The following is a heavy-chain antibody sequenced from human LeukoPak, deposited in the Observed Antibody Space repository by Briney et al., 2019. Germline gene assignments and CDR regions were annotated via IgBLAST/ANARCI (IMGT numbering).Heavy chain of an antibody. J-gene: IGHJ4*02. V-gene: IGHV1-18*01. D-gene: IGHD2-21*01. CDR1: GYTFTSYG. Sequence: APVKVSCKASGYTFTSYGISWVRQAPGQGLEWMGWISAYNGNTNYAQKLQGRVTMTTDTSTSTAYMELRSLRSVDTAVYYCAREGGTYCGGDCYYYFDYWGQGTLVTVSS. CDR2: ISAYNGNT. CDR3: AREGGTYCGGDCYYYFDY.